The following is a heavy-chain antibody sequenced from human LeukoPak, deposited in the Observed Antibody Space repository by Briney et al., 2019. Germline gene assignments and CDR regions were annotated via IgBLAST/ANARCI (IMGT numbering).Heavy chain of an antibody. V-gene: IGHV3-23*01. CDR2: SSGSGGIT. Sequence: PAGSLSLSCAASGFTLSSHDMHSVRPAPRKGPDSVSSSSGSGGITYYADSVKGRFTISRDSSRNTLYLQMNGLRAEDTAVYYCAKSMVQGGLFSSDYWGQGTLVTVSS. J-gene: IGHJ4*02. CDR1: GFTLSSHD. D-gene: IGHD3-10*01. CDR3: AKSMVQGGLFSSDY.